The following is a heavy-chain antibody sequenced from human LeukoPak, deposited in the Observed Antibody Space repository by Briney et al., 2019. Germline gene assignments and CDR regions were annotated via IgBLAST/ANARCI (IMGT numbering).Heavy chain of an antibody. D-gene: IGHD3-10*01. J-gene: IGHJ3*02. CDR1: GFIFSSYA. CDR2: ISENGGTT. V-gene: IGHV3-64*01. CDR3: ARGGIKGPHDAYDI. Sequence: GGSLRLSCAASGFIFSSYAMHWVRQAPEKGLEYVSAISENGGTTYYVNSVRGRFTISRDNPKNTLYLQMDSLRPEDMAVYYCARGGIKGPHDAYDIWGQGTVVTVSS.